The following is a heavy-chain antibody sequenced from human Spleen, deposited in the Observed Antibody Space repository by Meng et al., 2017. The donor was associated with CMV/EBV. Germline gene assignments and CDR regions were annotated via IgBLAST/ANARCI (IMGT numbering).Heavy chain of an antibody. Sequence: ASVKVSCKASGYSFSSHDINWVRQATGQGLEWMGWINPKSGVINNPQKFQARVTLSRDTSISTAYMDLYRLRSDDTAMYDCARAGSGSWQYYHGMDVWGQGTTVTVSS. CDR2: INPKSGVI. V-gene: IGHV1-2*02. CDR1: GYSFSSHD. D-gene: IGHD3-10*01. CDR3: ARAGSGSWQYYHGMDV. J-gene: IGHJ6*02.